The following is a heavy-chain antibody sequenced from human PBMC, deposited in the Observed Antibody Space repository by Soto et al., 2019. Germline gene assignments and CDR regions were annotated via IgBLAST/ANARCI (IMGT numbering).Heavy chain of an antibody. D-gene: IGHD3-10*01. J-gene: IGHJ6*02. CDR1: GGSISSGDYY. CDR3: ARVAMVRGVTLVFYYYGMDV. Sequence: SETLSLTCTVSGGSISSGDYYWSWIRQPPGKGLEWIGYIYYSGSTYYNPSLKSRVTISVDTSKNQFSLKLSSVTAADTAVYYCARVAMVRGVTLVFYYYGMDVWGQGTTVTVSS. V-gene: IGHV4-30-4*01. CDR2: IYYSGST.